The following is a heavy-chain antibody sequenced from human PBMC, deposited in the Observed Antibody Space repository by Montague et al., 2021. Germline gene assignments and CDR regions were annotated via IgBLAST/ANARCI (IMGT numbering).Heavy chain of an antibody. CDR3: ARWRVYYDSSGYAA. V-gene: IGHV3-30-3*01. D-gene: IGHD3-22*01. CDR2: ISHDRSNK. CDR1: GFTFSTFP. Sequence: SLRLSCAASGFTFSTFPMHWVRQAPGKGLEWVALISHDRSNKYYADSVRGRFTVSRDNSKNTLYLQTSSLRADDTAVYYCARWRVYYDSSGYAAWGRGTLVPFSS. J-gene: IGHJ5*02.